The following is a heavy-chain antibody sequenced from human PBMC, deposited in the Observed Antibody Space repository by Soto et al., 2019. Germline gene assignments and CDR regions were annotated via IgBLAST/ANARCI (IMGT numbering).Heavy chain of an antibody. CDR3: TAYYYYGMDV. J-gene: IGHJ6*02. V-gene: IGHV3-15*01. CDR1: GFTFSNAW. CDR2: IKSKTDGRTT. Sequence: GGSLRLSCAASGFTFSNAWMSWVRQAPGKGLEWVGRIKSKTDGRTTDYAAPVKGRFTISRDDSKNTLYLQMNSLKTEYTAVYYCTAYYYYGMDVWGQGTSVTVSS.